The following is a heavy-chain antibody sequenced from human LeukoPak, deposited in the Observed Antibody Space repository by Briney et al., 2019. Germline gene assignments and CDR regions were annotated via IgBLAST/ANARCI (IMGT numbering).Heavy chain of an antibody. V-gene: IGHV3-53*01. CDR1: GFTVSSNY. Sequence: PGGSLRLSCAASGFTVSSNYMSWVRQAPGKGLEWVSVIYSGGSTYYADSVKGRCTISRDNSKNTLYLLMNSLRAEDTAAYYCAREYSSSVSAFDIWGQGTMVTVSS. CDR2: IYSGGST. CDR3: AREYSSSVSAFDI. D-gene: IGHD6-6*01. J-gene: IGHJ3*02.